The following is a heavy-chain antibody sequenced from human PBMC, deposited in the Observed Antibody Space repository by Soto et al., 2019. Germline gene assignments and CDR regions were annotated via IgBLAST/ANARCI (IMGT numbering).Heavy chain of an antibody. CDR1: GGSISSYY. CDR2: IYYSGST. V-gene: IGHV4-59*01. J-gene: IGHJ5*02. CDR3: ARTGIAVAGVIPHWFDP. Sequence: SETLSLTCTVSGGSISSYYWSWIRQPPGKGLEWIGYIYYSGSTNYNPSLKSRVTISVDTSKNQFSLKLSSVTAADTAVYYCARTGIAVAGVIPHWFDPWGQGTLVTVSS. D-gene: IGHD6-19*01.